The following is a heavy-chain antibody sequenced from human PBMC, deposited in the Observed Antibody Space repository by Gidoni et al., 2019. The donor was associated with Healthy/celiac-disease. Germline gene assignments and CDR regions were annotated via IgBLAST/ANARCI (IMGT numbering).Heavy chain of an antibody. V-gene: IGHV3-33*01. Sequence: QVQLVESGGGVVQPGRSLRLSCAASGFTFSSSGMHWVRQAPGKGLEWVAVIWYDGSNKYYADSVKGRFTISRDNSKNTLYLQMNSLRAEDTAVYYCARDATTVTPYYYYGMDVWGQGTTVTVSS. D-gene: IGHD4-17*01. J-gene: IGHJ6*02. CDR1: GFTFSSSG. CDR3: ARDATTVTPYYYYGMDV. CDR2: IWYDGSNK.